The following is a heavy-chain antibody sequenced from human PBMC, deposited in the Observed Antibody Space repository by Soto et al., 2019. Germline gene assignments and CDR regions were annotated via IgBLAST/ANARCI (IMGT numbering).Heavy chain of an antibody. CDR3: ERDSHYDVWICSISIRYERFDY. D-gene: IGHD3-3*01. V-gene: IGHV1-3*01. CDR1: GYTFTSYA. CDR2: INAGNGNT. Sequence: QVQLVQSGAEVKKPGASVKVSCKASGYTFTSYAMHWVRQAPGQRLEWMGWINAGNGNTKYSQKFQGRDTITRDTSASSAYVEMSSVRSEDTAVYYCERDSHYDVWICSISIRYERFDYWGQGTLVTVSS. J-gene: IGHJ4*02.